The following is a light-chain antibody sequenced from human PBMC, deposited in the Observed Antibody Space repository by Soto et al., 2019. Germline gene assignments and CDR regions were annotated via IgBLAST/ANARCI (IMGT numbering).Light chain of an antibody. CDR2: KAS. CDR1: QTISNW. J-gene: IGKJ1*01. V-gene: IGKV1-5*03. CDR3: QQYNSYSQT. Sequence: IQMNQSPSTLSASVGDRVTINCRASQTISNWLAWYQQKPGQAPKLLIYKASTLESGVPSRFSGSGSGTEFTLTISSLQPEDFATYYCQQYNSYSQTFGQGTKVDI.